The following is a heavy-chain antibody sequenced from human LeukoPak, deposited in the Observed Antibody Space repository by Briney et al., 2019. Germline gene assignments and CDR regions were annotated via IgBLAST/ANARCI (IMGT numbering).Heavy chain of an antibody. V-gene: IGHV3-23*01. CDR1: GFTFSSYA. J-gene: IGHJ3*02. CDR3: ARPLDYSSGWDDAFDI. CDR2: ISGSGGST. Sequence: GGSLRLSCAASGFTFSSYAMSWVRQAPGKGLEWVSAISGSGGSTYYADSVKGRFTISRDNSKNTLYLQMNSLRAEDTAVYYCARPLDYSSGWDDAFDIWGQGTMVTVSS. D-gene: IGHD6-19*01.